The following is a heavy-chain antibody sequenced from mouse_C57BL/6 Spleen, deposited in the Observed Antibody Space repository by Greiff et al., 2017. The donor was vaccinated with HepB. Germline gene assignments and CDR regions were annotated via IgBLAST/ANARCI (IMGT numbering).Heavy chain of an antibody. V-gene: IGHV1-62-2*01. CDR1: GYTFTEYT. J-gene: IGHJ3*01. CDR2: FYPGSGSI. Sequence: QVQLKESGAELVKPGASVKLSCKASGYTFTEYTIHWVKQRPGQGLEWIGWFYPGSGSIKYNEKFKDKATLTADKSSSTVYMGLSRLTSEDSAVYYCARHEDGPRGFAYWGQGTLVTVSA. D-gene: IGHD3-3*01. CDR3: ARHEDGPRGFAY.